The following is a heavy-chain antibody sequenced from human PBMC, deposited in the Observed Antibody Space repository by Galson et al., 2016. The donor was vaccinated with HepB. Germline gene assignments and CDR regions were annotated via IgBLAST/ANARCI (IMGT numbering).Heavy chain of an antibody. CDR2: IDPSGGST. J-gene: IGHJ6*02. D-gene: IGHD4-17*01. CDR1: GYTFTTYY. CDR3: ARVNVWVTTIFDYYGMDV. V-gene: IGHV1-46*01. Sequence: SMKVSCKASGYTFTTYYMHWVRQAPGQGLEWMGIIDPSGGSTTYAQEFQGRVTMTRDTSTSTVYMELSSLRSEDTAVYYCARVNVWVTTIFDYYGMDVWGQGTTVTVSS.